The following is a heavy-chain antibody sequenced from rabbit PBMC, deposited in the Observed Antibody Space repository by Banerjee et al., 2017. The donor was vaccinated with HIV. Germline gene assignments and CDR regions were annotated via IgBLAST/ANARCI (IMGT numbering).Heavy chain of an antibody. J-gene: IGHJ4*01. D-gene: IGHD4-1*01. CDR3: ARDLAGVIGWNFGL. CDR2: IHSSSAST. V-gene: IGHV1S45*01. Sequence: QQQLVESGGGLVKPGASLTLTCKASGFSFSSSQWICWVRQAPGKGLELIACIHSSSASTWYARWVNGRFTISKTSSTTVTLQMTSLTAADTATYFCARDLAGVIGWNFGLWGQGTLVTVS. CDR1: GFSFSSSQW.